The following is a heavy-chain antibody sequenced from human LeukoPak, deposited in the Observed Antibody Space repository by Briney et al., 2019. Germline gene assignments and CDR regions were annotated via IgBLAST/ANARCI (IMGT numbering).Heavy chain of an antibody. V-gene: IGHV4-59*01. CDR1: GGSISSYY. CDR3: ARVRDTHGYGYYYYYGMDV. Sequence: SETLSLTCTVSGGSISSYYWSWIRQPPGKGLEWIGYIYYSGSTNYNPSLKSRVTISVDTSKNQFSLKLSSVTAADTAVYYCARVRDTHGYGYYYYYGMDVWGQGTTVTVSS. CDR2: IYYSGST. J-gene: IGHJ6*02. D-gene: IGHD3-22*01.